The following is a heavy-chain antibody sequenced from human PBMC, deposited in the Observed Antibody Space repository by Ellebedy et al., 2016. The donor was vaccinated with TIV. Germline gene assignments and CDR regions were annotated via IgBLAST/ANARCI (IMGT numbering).Heavy chain of an antibody. CDR1: GGIFRSNA. J-gene: IGHJ4*02. CDR3: ARGDGYHLSGYFDY. Sequence: ASVKVSCKASGGIFRSNAISWVRQAPGQGLEWMGWISAYNGNTKYAQKFQGRVTITADESTTTAYMELSSLRSEDTAVYYCARGDGYHLSGYFDYWGQGTLITVSS. D-gene: IGHD5-24*01. V-gene: IGHV1-69*13. CDR2: ISAYNGNT.